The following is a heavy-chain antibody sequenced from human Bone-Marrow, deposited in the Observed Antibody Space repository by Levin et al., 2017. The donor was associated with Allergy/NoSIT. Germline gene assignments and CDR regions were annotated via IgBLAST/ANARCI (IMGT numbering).Heavy chain of an antibody. J-gene: IGHJ4*02. V-gene: IGHV1-69*04. CDR3: AREAPRIVVVVAATVGAYFDY. Sequence: SVKVSCKASGGTFSSYTISWVRQAPGQGLEWMGRIIPILGIANYAQKFQGRVTITADKSTSTAYMELSSLRSEDTAVYYCAREAPRIVVVVAATVGAYFDYWGQGTLVTVSS. CDR2: IIPILGIA. CDR1: GGTFSSYT. D-gene: IGHD2-15*01.